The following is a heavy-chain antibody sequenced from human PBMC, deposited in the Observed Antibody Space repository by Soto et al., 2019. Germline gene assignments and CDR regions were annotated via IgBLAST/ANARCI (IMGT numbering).Heavy chain of an antibody. V-gene: IGHV4-30-4*01. D-gene: IGHD4-17*01. CDR1: GGSIRSGDYY. CDR3: ARDTVYYFDY. J-gene: IGHJ4*02. CDR2: IYYSGST. Sequence: SETLSLTCTVSGGSIRSGDYYWSWLRQPPGKGLEWIGYIYYSGSTYYNPSLKSRVTISVDTSKNQFSLKLSSVTAAVTAVYNYARDTVYYFDYWGQGPLVTVPS.